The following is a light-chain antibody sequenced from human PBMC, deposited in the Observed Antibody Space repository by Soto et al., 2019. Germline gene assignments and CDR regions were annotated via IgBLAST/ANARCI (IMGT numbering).Light chain of an antibody. V-gene: IGKV3-11*01. CDR3: QQRSNWPPWT. CDR2: GAS. J-gene: IGKJ1*01. Sequence: EIVMTQSPATLSLSPGERATLYCRASQSVSNTLAWYQQIPGQAPRLLIYGASNRAAGIPARFSGSGSGTDFTLTISRLAPEDFAVYYCQQRSNWPPWTFGQGTKVDIK. CDR1: QSVSNT.